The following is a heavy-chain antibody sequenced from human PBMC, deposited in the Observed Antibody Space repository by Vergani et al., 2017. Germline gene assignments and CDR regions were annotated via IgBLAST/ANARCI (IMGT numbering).Heavy chain of an antibody. CDR3: AKSDGAWGMDWHFDV. Sequence: QVHLVQSGAELMKPGSSVKVSCKVSGGNFNDYGISRVRQAPGQGLEWVGRILPLARTSDYPQKFQGRVTITADESTSTVYLEMATLRSEDTAVYYCAKSDGAWGMDWHFDVWGRGTLVTVSS. V-gene: IGHV1-69*11. CDR2: ILPLARTS. J-gene: IGHJ2*01. CDR1: GGNFNDYG. D-gene: IGHD2-21*01.